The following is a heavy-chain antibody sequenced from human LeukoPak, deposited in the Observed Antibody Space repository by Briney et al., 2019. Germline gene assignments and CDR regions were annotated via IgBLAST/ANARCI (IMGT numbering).Heavy chain of an antibody. Sequence: SETLSLTCAVYGGSFSGYYWSWIRQPPGKGLEWIGEINHSGSTNYNPSLKSRVTISVDTSKNQFSLKLSSVTAADTAVYYCARDVLTAPGTFDYWGQGALVTVSS. CDR2: INHSGST. D-gene: IGHD6-13*01. V-gene: IGHV4-34*01. CDR1: GGSFSGYY. J-gene: IGHJ4*02. CDR3: ARDVLTAPGTFDY.